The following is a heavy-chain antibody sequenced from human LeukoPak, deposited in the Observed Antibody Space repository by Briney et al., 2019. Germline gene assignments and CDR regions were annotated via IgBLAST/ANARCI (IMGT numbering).Heavy chain of an antibody. CDR2: ISYDGSNK. Sequence: GGSLRLSCAASGFTFSSYAMHWVRQAPGKGLEWVAVISYDGSNKYYADSVKGRFTITRDNSKNTLYLQMNSLRAEDTAVYYCARDGSYDSSGLLSPRYYFDYWGQGTLVTVSS. J-gene: IGHJ4*02. D-gene: IGHD3-22*01. CDR3: ARDGSYDSSGLLSPRYYFDY. CDR1: GFTFSSYA. V-gene: IGHV3-30-3*01.